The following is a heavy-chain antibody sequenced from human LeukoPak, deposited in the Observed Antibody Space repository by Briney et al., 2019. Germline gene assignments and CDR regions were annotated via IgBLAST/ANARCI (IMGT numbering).Heavy chain of an antibody. CDR1: GGSISTTNW. V-gene: IGHV4-4*02. D-gene: IGHD3-16*01. CDR2: ISLSGLT. CDR3: SRKKGASPPFGF. J-gene: IGHJ4*02. Sequence: SETLSLTCGVSGGSISTTNWWSWVRQPPGQGLEWIGEISLSGLTNYSPSLNSRVTMSLDKPKNQLSLNLSSVTAADTAVYYCSRKKGASPPFGFWGQGPPVPV.